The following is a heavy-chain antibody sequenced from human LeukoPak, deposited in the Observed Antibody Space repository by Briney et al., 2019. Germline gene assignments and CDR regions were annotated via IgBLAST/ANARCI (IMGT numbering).Heavy chain of an antibody. J-gene: IGHJ1*01. Sequence: GGSLRLSCAASGFTFDDSAMHWVRQAPGKGLEWVSLISGDGGSTYYADSVKGRFTISRDNSKNSLYLQMNSLTTEDIALYYCAKDSGYSSGWYEYFQHWGQGTLVTVSS. D-gene: IGHD6-19*01. CDR2: ISGDGGST. V-gene: IGHV3-43*02. CDR3: AKDSGYSSGWYEYFQH. CDR1: GFTFDDSA.